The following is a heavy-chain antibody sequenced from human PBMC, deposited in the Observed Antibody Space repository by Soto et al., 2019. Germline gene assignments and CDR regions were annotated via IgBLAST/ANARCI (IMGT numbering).Heavy chain of an antibody. D-gene: IGHD5-18*01. CDR1: GDSVSSNSAA. CDR2: TYYRSKWYN. Sequence: PSQTLSLPCALSGDSVSSNSAAWNWIRQSPSRGLEWLGRTYYRSKWYNDYAVSVKSRITINPDTSKNQFSLQLNSVTPEDTAVYYCARADTAMVPTGMDVWGQGTTVTVSS. J-gene: IGHJ6*02. CDR3: ARADTAMVPTGMDV. V-gene: IGHV6-1*01.